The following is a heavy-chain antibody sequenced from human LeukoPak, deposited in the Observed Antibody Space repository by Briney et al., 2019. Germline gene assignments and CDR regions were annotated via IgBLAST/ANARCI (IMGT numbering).Heavy chain of an antibody. CDR1: GFTFSSYE. V-gene: IGHV3-48*03. CDR3: CSGSYGYFDY. Sequence: GGSLRLSCAASGFTFSSYEMNWVRQAPGKWLEWVSYISSSGSTIYYADSVKGRFTISRDNAKNSLYLQMNSLRAEDTAVYYCCSGSYGYFDYWGQGTLVTVSS. CDR2: ISSSGSTI. J-gene: IGHJ4*02. D-gene: IGHD3-10*02.